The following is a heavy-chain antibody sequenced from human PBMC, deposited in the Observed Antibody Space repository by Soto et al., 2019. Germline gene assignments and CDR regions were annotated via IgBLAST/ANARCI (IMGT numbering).Heavy chain of an antibody. D-gene: IGHD4-17*01. J-gene: IGHJ4*02. CDR1: GYTFTSYG. CDR2: ISAYNGNT. CDR3: ARVTTVVTPFYDFDY. Sequence: QVQLVQSGAEVKKPGASVKVSCKASGYTFTSYGISWVRQAPGQGLEWMGWISAYNGNTNYAQKLQGRVTMTTDTSTSTAYMERRSLRSDDTAVYYCARVTTVVTPFYDFDYWGQGTLVTVSS. V-gene: IGHV1-18*01.